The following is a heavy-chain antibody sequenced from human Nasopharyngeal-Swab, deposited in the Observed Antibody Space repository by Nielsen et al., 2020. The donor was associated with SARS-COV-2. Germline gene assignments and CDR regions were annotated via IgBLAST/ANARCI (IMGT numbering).Heavy chain of an antibody. D-gene: IGHD3-3*01. J-gene: IGHJ6*02. CDR2: ISSSSSYI. V-gene: IGHV3-21*01. CDR1: GCTFNNYN. Sequence: GESLKISCAASGCTFNNYNFNWVRQAPGKGLEWVSSISSSSSYIYYADPVKGRFTISRDNAKNSLYLQMNSLRAEDTAVYYCARDGLDYDFWSAYFMDVWGQGTTVTVSS. CDR3: ARDGLDYDFWSAYFMDV.